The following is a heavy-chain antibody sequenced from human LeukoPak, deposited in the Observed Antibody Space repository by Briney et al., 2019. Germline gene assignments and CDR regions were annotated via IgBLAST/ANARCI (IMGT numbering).Heavy chain of an antibody. Sequence: GGSLRLSCAGSGFTFSNYWMSWVRQAPGKGPEWVANIKQDGREIHYLDSVKGRFTISRDNAKSSLYLQMNSLKVEDTAVYYCAMGYSSSWPIDYWGQGTLVTVSS. CDR2: IKQDGREI. CDR3: AMGYSSSWPIDY. CDR1: GFTFSNYW. V-gene: IGHV3-7*01. D-gene: IGHD6-13*01. J-gene: IGHJ4*02.